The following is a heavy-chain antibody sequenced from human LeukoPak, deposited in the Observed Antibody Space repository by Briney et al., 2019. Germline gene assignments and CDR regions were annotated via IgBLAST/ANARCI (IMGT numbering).Heavy chain of an antibody. Sequence: ASVKVSCXASGYTFTSYYMHWVRQAPGQGLEWMGIINPSGGSTSYAQKFQGRVTMTRDTSTSTVYMELSSLRSEDTAVYYCARSRGITIFGVVIPQPLDVWGKGTTVTVSS. CDR3: ARSRGITIFGVVIPQPLDV. D-gene: IGHD3-3*01. CDR1: GYTFTSYY. J-gene: IGHJ6*04. V-gene: IGHV1-46*03. CDR2: INPSGGST.